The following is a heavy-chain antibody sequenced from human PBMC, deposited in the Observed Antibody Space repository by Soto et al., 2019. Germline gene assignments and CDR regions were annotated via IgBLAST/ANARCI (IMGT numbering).Heavy chain of an antibody. J-gene: IGHJ6*03. D-gene: IGHD4-17*01. CDR3: ARGDHDYGYYVSSYYYYYMDV. CDR1: GGSISSGGYY. CDR2: INYSGST. V-gene: IGHV4-31*03. Sequence: SETLSLTCTVSGGSISSGGYYWSWIRQHPGKGLEWIGYINYSGSTYYNPSLKSRVTISVDTSKNQFSLKLSSVTAADTAVYYCARGDHDYGYYVSSYYYYYMDVWGKGTTVTVSS.